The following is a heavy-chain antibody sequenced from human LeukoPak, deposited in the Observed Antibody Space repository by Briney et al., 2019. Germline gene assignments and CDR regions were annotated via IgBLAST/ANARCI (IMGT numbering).Heavy chain of an antibody. D-gene: IGHD5-18*01. J-gene: IGHJ4*02. CDR2: INPNSGGT. CDR3: AREAGGYSYGPNFDY. CDR1: GYTFTGYY. Sequence: ASVKVSCKASGYTFTGYYMHWVRQAPGQGLEWMGWINPNSGGTNYAQKFQGWVTMTRDTSISTAYMELSRLRSDDTAVYYCAREAGGYSYGPNFDYWGQGTLVTVSS. V-gene: IGHV1-2*04.